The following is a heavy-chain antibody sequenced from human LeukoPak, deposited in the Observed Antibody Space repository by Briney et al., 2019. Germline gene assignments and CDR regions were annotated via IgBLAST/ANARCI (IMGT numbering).Heavy chain of an antibody. J-gene: IGHJ5*02. D-gene: IGHD2-21*01. CDR1: GGSISSYY. V-gene: IGHV4-59*12. CDR2: IYYSGST. CDR3: ARVESWGGPNWFDP. Sequence: SETLSLTCTVSGGSISSYYWSWIRQPPGKGLEWIGYIYYSGSTNYNPSLKSRVTISVDTSKNQFSLKLSSVTAADTAVYYCARVESWGGPNWFDPWGQGTLVTVSS.